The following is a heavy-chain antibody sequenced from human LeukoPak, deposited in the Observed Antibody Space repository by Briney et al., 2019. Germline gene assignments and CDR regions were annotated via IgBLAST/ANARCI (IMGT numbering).Heavy chain of an antibody. J-gene: IGHJ4*02. D-gene: IGHD2-2*01. CDR1: GFTFSTYG. V-gene: IGHV3-33*01. CDR2: IWYDGSNK. CDR3: ARSRYCSSTSCYGFLDY. Sequence: PGRSLRRSCAASGFTFSTYGMHWVRQAPGKGLQWVAVIWYDGSNKQYADSVKGRFTISRDNSKNTLYLQMNSLRAEDTAVYYCARSRYCSSTSCYGFLDYWGQGTLVTVSS.